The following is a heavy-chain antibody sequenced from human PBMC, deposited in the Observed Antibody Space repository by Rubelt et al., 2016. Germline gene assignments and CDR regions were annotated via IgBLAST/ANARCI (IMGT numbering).Heavy chain of an antibody. J-gene: IGHJ4*02. CDR1: GLTFSNYG. D-gene: IGHD5-24*01. CDR2: IWNDGSNK. CDR3: AKCVYNSGPRDFDY. Sequence: QVQLVESGGGVVQPGRSLRLSCAASGLTFSNYGMHWVRQAPGKGLEWVAVIWNDGSNKYYADSVKGRFTIPRDNAKKSRYLQRGSLRAEDTAVYYWAKCVYNSGPRDFDYWGQGTLVTVSS. V-gene: IGHV3-33*03.